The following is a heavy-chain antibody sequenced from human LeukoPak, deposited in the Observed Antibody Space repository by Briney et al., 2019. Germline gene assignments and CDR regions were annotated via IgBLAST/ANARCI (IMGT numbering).Heavy chain of an antibody. J-gene: IGHJ4*02. CDR1: GFTFSNYG. CDR3: AKELGDPDY. V-gene: IGHV3-30*18. D-gene: IGHD1-26*01. CDR2: ISYAGSNK. Sequence: GGSLRLSCAASGFTFSNYGMHWVRQAPGKGLEWVAVISYAGSNKYYAESVKGRFTISRDNSKNTVYLQMNGLRAEDTAVYYCAKELGDPDYWGQGTLVTVSS.